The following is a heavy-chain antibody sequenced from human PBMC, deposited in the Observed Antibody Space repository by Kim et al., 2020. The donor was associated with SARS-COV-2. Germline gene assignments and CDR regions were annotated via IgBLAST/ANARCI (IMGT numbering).Heavy chain of an antibody. J-gene: IGHJ6*02. CDR3: ARTSSMDV. V-gene: IGHV3-23*01. CDR2: NGGGT. D-gene: IGHD1-1*01. Sequence: NGGGTYYADSVKGRFTISRDTSKNTLYLQMTSLRAEDTAIYYCARTSSMDVWGQGTAVTVSS.